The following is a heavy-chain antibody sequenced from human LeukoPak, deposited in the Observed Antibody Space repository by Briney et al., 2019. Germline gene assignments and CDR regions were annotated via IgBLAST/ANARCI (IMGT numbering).Heavy chain of an antibody. CDR3: ARGRDFWSGYPEY. CDR1: GYTFTGYY. V-gene: IGHV1-2*02. CDR2: INPNSGGT. Sequence: GASVKVSCMASGYTFTGYYMHWVRQAPGQGLEWMGWINPNSGGTNYAQKFQGRVTMTRDTSISTAYMELSRLRSDDTAVYYCARGRDFWSGYPEYWGQGTLVTVSS. D-gene: IGHD3-3*01. J-gene: IGHJ4*02.